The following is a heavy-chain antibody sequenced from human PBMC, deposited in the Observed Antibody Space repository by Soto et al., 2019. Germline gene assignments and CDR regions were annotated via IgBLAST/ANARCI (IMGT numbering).Heavy chain of an antibody. V-gene: IGHV3-23*01. CDR2: ISGSGGST. CDR1: GFTFSSYA. D-gene: IGHD2-21*02. Sequence: GGSLRLSCAASGFTFSSYAMSWVRQAPGKGLEWVSAISGSGGSTYYADSVKGRFTISRDNSKNTLYLQMNSLRAEDTAVYYCAGDCGGDCYSPLFQHWGQGTLVTVSS. J-gene: IGHJ1*01. CDR3: AGDCGGDCYSPLFQH.